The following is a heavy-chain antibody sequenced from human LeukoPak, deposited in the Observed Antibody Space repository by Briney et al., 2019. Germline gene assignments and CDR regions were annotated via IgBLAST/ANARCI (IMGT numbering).Heavy chain of an antibody. CDR2: TRNKANNYTT. J-gene: IGHJ4*02. CDR1: GFTFSDHY. D-gene: IGHD3-10*01. V-gene: IGHV3-72*01. Sequence: GGSLRLSCAASGFTFSDHYMDWVRQAPGKGLEWVGRTRNKANNYTTEYAASVKGRFTISRDDSRNSLYLQMNSLKTEDTAVYYCARTPRVRGVFNPFDYWGQGTLATVSS. CDR3: ARTPRVRGVFNPFDY.